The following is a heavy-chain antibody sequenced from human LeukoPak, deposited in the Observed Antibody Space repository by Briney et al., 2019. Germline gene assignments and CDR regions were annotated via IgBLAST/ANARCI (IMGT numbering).Heavy chain of an antibody. CDR3: ARAFDYGDYGFDY. CDR2: INPNSGGT. D-gene: IGHD4-17*01. J-gene: IGHJ4*02. Sequence: ASVKVSCKASGYTFTGYYMHWVRQAPGQGLEWMGRINPNSGGTNYAQKFQGRVTMTRDTSISTAYMELSGLRSDDTAVYYCARAFDYGDYGFDYWGQGTLVTVSS. CDR1: GYTFTGYY. V-gene: IGHV1-2*06.